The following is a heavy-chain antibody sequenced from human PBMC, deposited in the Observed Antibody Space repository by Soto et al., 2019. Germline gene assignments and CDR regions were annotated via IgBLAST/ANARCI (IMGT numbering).Heavy chain of an antibody. D-gene: IGHD2-2*01. CDR1: GFPFSSYD. V-gene: IGHV3-13*05. CDR2: IGTAGDP. J-gene: IGHJ6*02. Sequence: PLGSLSLSCAAAGFPFSSYDMRLVRQAPGEGLGLVSAIGTAGDPYYPGSVKGRFTISRENAKNSLYLQMNSLRAGDTAVYYCARGGHCSSTSCPNYYCYGMDVWGQGTTVTVSS. CDR3: ARGGHCSSTSCPNYYCYGMDV.